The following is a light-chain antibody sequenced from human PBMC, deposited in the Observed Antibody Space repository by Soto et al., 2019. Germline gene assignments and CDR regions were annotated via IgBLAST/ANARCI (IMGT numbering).Light chain of an antibody. J-gene: IGLJ2*01. CDR2: EVN. CDR1: SSGIGGYNF. Sequence: QSALTQPPSASGSPGQSVTISCTGTSSGIGGYNFVSWYQQHPGKAPKLMIDEVNKRPSGVPDRFSGSKSGNTASLTVSGLQAEDEADYYSSSYADTNNLVFGGGTKLTVL. CDR3: SSYADTNNLV. V-gene: IGLV2-8*01.